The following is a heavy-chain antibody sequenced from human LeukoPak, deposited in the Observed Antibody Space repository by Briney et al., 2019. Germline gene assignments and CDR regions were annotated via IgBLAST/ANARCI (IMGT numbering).Heavy chain of an antibody. Sequence: PGASVKVSCKASGYTFTSNYMHWVRQAPGQGLEWMGVIAPSSGTTSYAQKFQGRVTMTRDTSTSTLYMELSSLTSEDTAVYYCARASGSSAVPFDYWGQGTLVTVSS. CDR3: ARASGSSAVPFDY. D-gene: IGHD3-10*01. CDR2: IAPSSGTT. J-gene: IGHJ4*02. CDR1: GYTFTSNY. V-gene: IGHV1-46*01.